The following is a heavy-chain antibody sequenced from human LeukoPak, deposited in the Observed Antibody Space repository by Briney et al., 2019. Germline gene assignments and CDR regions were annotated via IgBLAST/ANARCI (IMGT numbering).Heavy chain of an antibody. J-gene: IGHJ5*02. V-gene: IGHV4-31*03. CDR3: ARDPRGSSWYWFDP. CDR2: IYHSGST. D-gene: IGHD6-13*01. Sequence: SETLSLTCTVSGGSISSGGYYWSWIRQHPGKGLEWIGYIYHSGSTYYNPSLKSRVTISVDTSKNQFSLKLSSVTAADTAVYYCARDPRGSSWYWFDPWGQGTLVTVSS. CDR1: GGSISSGGYY.